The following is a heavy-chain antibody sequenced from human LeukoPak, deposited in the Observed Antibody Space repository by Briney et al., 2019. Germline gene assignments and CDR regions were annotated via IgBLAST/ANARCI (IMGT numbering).Heavy chain of an antibody. J-gene: IGHJ3*01. CDR3: ARDPNGDYIGAFEF. D-gene: IGHD4-17*01. Sequence: TGGSLRLSCAASGLTVSSNYMSWVRQAPGKGLEWVSAITSGGAPRDADSVKGRFTISRDNSKNTLYLQMNSLRAEDTAQYFCARDPNGDYIGAFEFWGRGTVVTVSS. CDR2: ITSGGAP. V-gene: IGHV3-53*01. CDR1: GLTVSSNY.